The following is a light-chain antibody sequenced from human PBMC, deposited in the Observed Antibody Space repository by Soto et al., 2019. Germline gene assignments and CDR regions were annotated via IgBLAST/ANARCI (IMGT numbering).Light chain of an antibody. CDR3: QQSFRTPLT. V-gene: IGKV1-39*01. Sequence: DIPMTQSPSSLSASVGHRVTITCRASQTISNYVNWYQQKPGKAPELLVYSASSLQSGVPSRFSGSGSGTDFTLTISSLQPEDFATYFCQQSFRTPLTFGGGTKVEI. CDR1: QTISNY. CDR2: SAS. J-gene: IGKJ4*01.